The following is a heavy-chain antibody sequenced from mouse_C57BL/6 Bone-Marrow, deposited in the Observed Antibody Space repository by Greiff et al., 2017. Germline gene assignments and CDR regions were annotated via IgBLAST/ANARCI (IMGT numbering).Heavy chain of an antibody. J-gene: IGHJ4*01. CDR2: INPGSGGT. Sequence: QVQLQQSGAELVRPGTSVKVSCKASGYAFTNYVIAWVKQRPGQGLEWIGVINPGSGGTNYTEKFKGKSTLSADKSSSTAYLQLSRLTSEDSAVYYCARDYYVATDYWGQGTSVTVSS. CDR3: ARDYYVATDY. D-gene: IGHD1-1*01. CDR1: GYAFTNYV. V-gene: IGHV1-54*01.